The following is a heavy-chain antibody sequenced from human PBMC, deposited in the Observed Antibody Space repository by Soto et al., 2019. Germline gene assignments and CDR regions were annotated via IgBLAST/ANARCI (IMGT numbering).Heavy chain of an antibody. CDR1: GFTFSTYP. Sequence: PGGSLRLSCSASGFTFSTYPIHWVRQAPGKGLEYVSAISSTGGSTYYADSVKGRFTIPRDNSENTLYLQMSSLRAEDTAVYHCVQAIFDTSGYYYAYWGQGTQVTVSS. D-gene: IGHD3-22*01. CDR3: VQAIFDTSGYYYAY. J-gene: IGHJ4*02. V-gene: IGHV3-64D*08. CDR2: ISSTGGST.